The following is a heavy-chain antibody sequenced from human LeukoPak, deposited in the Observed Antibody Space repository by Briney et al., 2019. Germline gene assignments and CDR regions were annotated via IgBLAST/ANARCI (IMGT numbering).Heavy chain of an antibody. V-gene: IGHV1-58*02. D-gene: IGHD3-22*01. Sequence: SVKVSCKASGFTFTSSAMQWVRQARGQRLEWIGWIVVGSGNTNYAQKFQERVTITRDMSTSTAYMELSSLRSEDTAVYYCAAGPNYYYDSSGSEFGYWGKGTLVTVSS. CDR2: IVVGSGNT. J-gene: IGHJ4*02. CDR3: AAGPNYYYDSSGSEFGY. CDR1: GFTFTSSA.